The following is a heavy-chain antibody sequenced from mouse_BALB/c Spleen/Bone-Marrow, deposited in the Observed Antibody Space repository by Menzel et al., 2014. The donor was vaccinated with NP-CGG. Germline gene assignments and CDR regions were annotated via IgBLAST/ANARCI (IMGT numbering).Heavy chain of an antibody. CDR3: ARAYYVNYEAMDY. J-gene: IGHJ4*01. CDR1: GYTFSSYW. CDR2: ILPGSGST. V-gene: IGHV1-9*01. Sequence: VQLQQSGAELMKPGASMKISCKATGYTFSSYWIEWVKQRPGHGLEWIGEILPGSGSTNYNERFKGKATFTADTSSNTAYMQLSSLTSEDSAVYYCARAYYVNYEAMDYRGQGTSVTVSS. D-gene: IGHD2-10*01.